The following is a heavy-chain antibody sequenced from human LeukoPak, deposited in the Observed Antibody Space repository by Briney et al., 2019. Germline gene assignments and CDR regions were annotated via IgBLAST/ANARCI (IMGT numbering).Heavy chain of an antibody. V-gene: IGHV1-2*02. J-gene: IGHJ3*02. CDR1: GYTFTVYY. CDR3: ASGSSSWGGLDAFDI. CDR2: INPNSGGT. Sequence: GASVKVSCKASGYTFTVYYMHWVRQAPGQGLEWMGWINPNSGGTNYAQKFQGRVTMTRDTSISTAYMELSRLRSDDTAVYYCASGSSSWGGLDAFDIRGQGTMVTVSS. D-gene: IGHD6-13*01.